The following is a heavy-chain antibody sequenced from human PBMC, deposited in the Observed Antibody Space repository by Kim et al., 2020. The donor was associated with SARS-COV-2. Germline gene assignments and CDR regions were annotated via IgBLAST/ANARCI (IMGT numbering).Heavy chain of an antibody. CDR3: ASYCSSTSCYYYYYYGMDV. CDR1: GYTFTSYA. Sequence: ASVKVSCKASGYTFTSYAMHWVRQAPGQRLEWMGWINAGNGNTKYSQKFQGRVTITRDTSASTAYMELSSLRSEDTAVYYCASYCSSTSCYYYYYYGMDVWSQGTTVTVSS. V-gene: IGHV1-3*01. J-gene: IGHJ6*02. CDR2: INAGNGNT. D-gene: IGHD2-2*01.